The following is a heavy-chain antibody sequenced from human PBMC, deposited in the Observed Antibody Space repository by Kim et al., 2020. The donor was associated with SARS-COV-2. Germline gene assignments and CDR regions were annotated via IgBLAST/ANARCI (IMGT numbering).Heavy chain of an antibody. J-gene: IGHJ3*02. D-gene: IGHD3-22*01. CDR1: GFTFSSYS. Sequence: GGSLRLSCAASGFTFSSYSMNWVRQAPGKGLEWVSSISSSSSYIYYADSVKGRFTISRDNAKNSLYLQMNSLRAEDTAVYYCAAGHYYDSSGSQWAFHIWGQGTMVTVSS. CDR3: AAGHYYDSSGSQWAFHI. CDR2: ISSSSSYI. V-gene: IGHV3-21*01.